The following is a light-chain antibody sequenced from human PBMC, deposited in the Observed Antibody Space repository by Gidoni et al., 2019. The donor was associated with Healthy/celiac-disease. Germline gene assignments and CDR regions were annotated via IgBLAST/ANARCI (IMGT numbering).Light chain of an antibody. V-gene: IGKV1-39*01. Sequence: DIQMTQSPSSLSASVGDRVTITRRASQSISSYLNWYQQKPGKAPKLLIYAASSLQSVVPSRFSGSGSGTDFTLTISSLQPEDFATYYCQQSYSTPYTFGQGTKLEIK. CDR1: QSISSY. CDR2: AAS. CDR3: QQSYSTPYT. J-gene: IGKJ2*01.